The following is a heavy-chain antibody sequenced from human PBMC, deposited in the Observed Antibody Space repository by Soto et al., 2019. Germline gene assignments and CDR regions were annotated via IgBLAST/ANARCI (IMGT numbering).Heavy chain of an antibody. V-gene: IGHV4-4*07. D-gene: IGHD6-13*01. Sequence: SETLSLTCTVSGASMNSYHWSWIRQPAGKGLEWIGHIHSSGSTNYNPSLKSRVTMSVDTSKNQFSLRLMSLTAADTAVYYCARDQGVAAAGITWFDPWGQGSMVTAPQ. CDR2: IHSSGST. CDR3: ARDQGVAAAGITWFDP. J-gene: IGHJ5*02. CDR1: GASMNSYH.